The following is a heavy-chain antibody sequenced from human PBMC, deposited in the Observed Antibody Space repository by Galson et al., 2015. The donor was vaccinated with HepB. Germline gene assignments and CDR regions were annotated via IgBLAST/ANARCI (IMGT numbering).Heavy chain of an antibody. CDR3: GRGDYGSGGKWFDP. CDR2: IYYTGST. CDR1: GGSVSSGSYY. V-gene: IGHV4-61*01. J-gene: IGHJ5*02. D-gene: IGHD3-10*01. Sequence: SETLSLTCTVSGGSVSSGSYYWSWIRQPPGKGLEWIGYIYYTGSTNYNPLLKSRVTISADTSKNQFSLELSSVTAADTAVYYCGRGDYGSGGKWFDPWGQGTLVTVSS.